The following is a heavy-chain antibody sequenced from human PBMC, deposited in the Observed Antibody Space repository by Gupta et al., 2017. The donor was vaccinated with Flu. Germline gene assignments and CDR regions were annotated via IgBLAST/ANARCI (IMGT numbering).Heavy chain of an antibody. Sequence: EMKLVESGGGIVQPGGSLSLSCAASGFTFSSSYLQWVRQAPGKGLVWVSRINPDGSSTTYAESVKARFTISRDNAKNTLYLQMNSLGDDDTAVYYCATVTSGCWGQGTLVTVSS. CDR1: GFTFSSSY. CDR2: INPDGSST. CDR3: ATVTSGC. V-gene: IGHV3-74*03. J-gene: IGHJ4*02. D-gene: IGHD4-17*01.